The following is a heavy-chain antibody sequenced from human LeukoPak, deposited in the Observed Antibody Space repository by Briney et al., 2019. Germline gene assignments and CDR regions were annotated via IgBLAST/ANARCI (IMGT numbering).Heavy chain of an antibody. CDR2: IRNKLHSYDT. CDR3: XSAXXSAAXXXYYYYXXXX. D-gene: IGHD2-2*01. CDR1: GFTFSASA. Sequence: GGSLRLSCAASGFTFSASAIHWVRQASGKGLEWIGRIRNKLHSYDTTHAASVKGRFTISRDDSKEKAYLQMNSLKTEDTGVXXCXSAXXSAAXXXYYYYXXXXWGQ. V-gene: IGHV3-73*01. J-gene: IGHJ6*02.